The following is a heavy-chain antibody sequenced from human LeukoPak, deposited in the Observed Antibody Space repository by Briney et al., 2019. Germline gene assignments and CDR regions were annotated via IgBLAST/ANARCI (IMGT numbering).Heavy chain of an antibody. CDR3: ATPNTYGSGSHDYWYFDL. D-gene: IGHD3-10*01. CDR2: FDPEDGET. V-gene: IGHV1-24*01. Sequence: ASVKVSCKVSGYTLTELSMHWVRQAPGKGLEWMGGFDPEDGETIYAQKFQGRVTMTEDTSTDTAYMELSSLRSEDTAVYYCATPNTYGSGSHDYWYFDLWGRGTLVTVSS. CDR1: GYTLTELS. J-gene: IGHJ2*01.